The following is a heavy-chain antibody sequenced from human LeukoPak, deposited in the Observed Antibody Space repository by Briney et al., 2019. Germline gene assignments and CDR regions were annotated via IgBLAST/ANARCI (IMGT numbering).Heavy chain of an antibody. D-gene: IGHD6-19*01. J-gene: IGHJ4*02. CDR2: INGDGSST. V-gene: IGHV3-74*01. Sequence: GGSLRLSCAASGFTFSTYWMHWVRQAPGKGLMRVSRINGDGSSTAYADSVKGRFTVSRDNAKNTLYLQLNNPGGEDTAVYYCARKGSVAGLGYWGQGTLVTVSS. CDR1: GFTFSTYW. CDR3: ARKGSVAGLGY.